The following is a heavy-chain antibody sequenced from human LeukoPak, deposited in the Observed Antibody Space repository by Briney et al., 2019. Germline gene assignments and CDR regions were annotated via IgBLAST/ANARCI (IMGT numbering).Heavy chain of an antibody. D-gene: IGHD5-18*01. Sequence: PGGSLRLSCAASGFTFSSYAMSWIRQPPGKGLEWIGSIYYSGSTYYNPSLKSRVTISVGTSKNQFSLKLSSVTAADTAVYYCASGYSYGRHFDYWGQGTLVTVSS. CDR3: ASGYSYGRHFDY. CDR1: GFTFSSYA. CDR2: IYYSGST. V-gene: IGHV4-38-2*01. J-gene: IGHJ4*02.